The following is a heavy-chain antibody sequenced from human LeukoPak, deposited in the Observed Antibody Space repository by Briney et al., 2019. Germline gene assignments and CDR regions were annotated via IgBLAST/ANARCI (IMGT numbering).Heavy chain of an antibody. CDR2: ISSSSSYI. J-gene: IGHJ4*02. Sequence: VGSLRLSCAASGFTFSSYSMNWVRQAPGKGLEWVSSISSSSSYIYYADSVKGRFTVSRDNAKNSLYLQMNSLRAEDTAVYYCARGLYSGYGGDYWGQGTLVTVAS. CDR1: GFTFSSYS. CDR3: ARGLYSGYGGDY. V-gene: IGHV3-21*01. D-gene: IGHD5-12*01.